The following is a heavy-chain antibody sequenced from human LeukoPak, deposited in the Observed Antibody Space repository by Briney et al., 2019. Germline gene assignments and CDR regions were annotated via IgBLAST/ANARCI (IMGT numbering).Heavy chain of an antibody. V-gene: IGHV3-48*01. Sequence: PGGSLRLSCAASGFTFPTYHMVWVRQSPGKGLEWLAYINSGSDIIYYADSVKGRFTISRDNAKNSLYLEMISLRAEDTAVYFCARGRGYCSRTTRWYFDYWGQGTLVTVSS. CDR1: GFTFPTYH. CDR2: INSGSDII. D-gene: IGHD2-2*01. J-gene: IGHJ4*02. CDR3: ARGRGYCSRTTRWYFDY.